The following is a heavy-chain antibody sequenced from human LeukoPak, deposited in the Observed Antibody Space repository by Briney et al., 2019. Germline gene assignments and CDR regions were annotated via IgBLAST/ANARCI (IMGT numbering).Heavy chain of an antibody. D-gene: IGHD3-22*01. CDR3: AREKTEYYYDSSGCYFDY. CDR2: INPNSGGT. J-gene: IGHJ4*02. CDR1: GYTFTGYY. V-gene: IGHV1-2*02. Sequence: ASVKVSCTASGYTFTGYYIHWVRQAPGQGLEWMGWINPNSGGTNYAQKFRGRVTMTRDTSISTAYMELSRLRSDDTAVYYCAREKTEYYYDSSGCYFDYWGQGTLVTVSS.